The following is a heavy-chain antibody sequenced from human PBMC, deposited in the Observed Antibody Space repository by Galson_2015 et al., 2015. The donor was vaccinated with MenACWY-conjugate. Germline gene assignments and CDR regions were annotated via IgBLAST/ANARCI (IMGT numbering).Heavy chain of an antibody. CDR2: ISGNGDTI. CDR3: TRTVEGVGKSFDY. J-gene: IGHJ4*01. CDR1: GFTLGNYW. V-gene: IGHV3-74*01. D-gene: IGHD6-19*01. Sequence: FLRLSCAASGFTLGNYWMHWVRQAPGKGLVWVSRISGNGDTITYADSVKGRFTISRDSAKNTLYLQMDSLREEDMAVYYCTRTVEGVGKSFDYWGQGTLVTVSS.